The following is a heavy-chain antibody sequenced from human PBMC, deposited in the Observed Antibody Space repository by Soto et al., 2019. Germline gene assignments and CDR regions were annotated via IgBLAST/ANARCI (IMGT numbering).Heavy chain of an antibody. J-gene: IGHJ4*02. V-gene: IGHV3-30*03. D-gene: IGHD3-10*01. CDR3: APWFGAFDY. CDR1: GFTFISYG. CDR2: ISYAGSIK. Sequence: QVQLVESGGGVVQPGRSLRLSCAASGFTFISYGMHWVRQAPGKGLVWVAVISYAGSIKYYADSVKGRFTISRDNSKNTLYLQMNSLKAEDTAVYYCAPWFGAFDYWGQGTLVTVSS.